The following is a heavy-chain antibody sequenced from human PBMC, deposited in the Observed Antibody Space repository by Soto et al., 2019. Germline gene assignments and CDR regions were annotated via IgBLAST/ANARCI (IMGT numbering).Heavy chain of an antibody. CDR2: ISYDGSNK. D-gene: IGHD3-10*01. CDR1: GFTFSNYG. J-gene: IGHJ5*02. V-gene: IGHV3-30*03. CDR3: AANMLRAPLDH. Sequence: QVQLVESGGGVVQPGRSLRLSCATSGFTFSNYGMHWARHTPGKGLEWVAVISYDGSNKKYADSVKGRFTISRDNSKSTLTLQMNGLRVEDTAVYYCAANMLRAPLDHWGQGTLVIVS.